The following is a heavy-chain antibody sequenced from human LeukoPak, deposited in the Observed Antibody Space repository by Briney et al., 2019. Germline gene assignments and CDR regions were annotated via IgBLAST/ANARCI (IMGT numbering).Heavy chain of an antibody. Sequence: SVKVSCKASGGTFSSYAISWVRQAPGQGLEWMGGSIPIFGTANYAQKFQGRVTITADKSTSTAYMELSSLRSEDTAVYYCARDNGEGDGYNSFFSGYYGMDVWGQGTTVTVSS. V-gene: IGHV1-69*06. CDR2: SIPIFGTA. J-gene: IGHJ6*02. CDR1: GGTFSSYA. D-gene: IGHD5-24*01. CDR3: ARDNGEGDGYNSFFSGYYGMDV.